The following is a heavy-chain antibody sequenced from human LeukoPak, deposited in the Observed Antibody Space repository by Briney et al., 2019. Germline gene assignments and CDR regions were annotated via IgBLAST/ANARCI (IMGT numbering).Heavy chain of an antibody. CDR2: ISYDGSNK. J-gene: IGHJ4*02. V-gene: IGHV3-30*04. D-gene: IGHD3-3*01. CDR3: VRNLDFWGDSEDY. CDR1: GFTFSSYA. Sequence: GGSLRLSCAASGFTFSSYAMHWVRLAPGKGLEWVAVISYDGSNKYYADSVKGRFTISRDNAKNTLYLQMNSLRAEDTAVYYCVRNLDFWGDSEDYWGQGTLVTVSS.